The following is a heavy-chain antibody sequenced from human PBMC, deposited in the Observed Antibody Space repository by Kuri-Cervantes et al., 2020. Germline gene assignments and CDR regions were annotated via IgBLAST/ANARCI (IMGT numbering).Heavy chain of an antibody. CDR3: ARVYSNFDGSGSFVDY. Sequence: SETLSLTCTVSGGPVSSGSYYWSWIRQPPGKGLEWIGYIYYSGSTNYNPSLKSRVTISVDTSKNQFSLKLSSVTAADTAVYYCARVYSNFDGSGSFVDYWGQGTLVTVSS. V-gene: IGHV4-61*01. CDR1: GGPVSSGSYY. D-gene: IGHD3-10*01. J-gene: IGHJ4*02. CDR2: IYYSGST.